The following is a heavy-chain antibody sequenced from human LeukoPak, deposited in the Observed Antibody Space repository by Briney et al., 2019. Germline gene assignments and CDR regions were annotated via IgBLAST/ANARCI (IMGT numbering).Heavy chain of an antibody. CDR2: INPSGGST. V-gene: IGHV1-46*01. Sequence: GASVKVSCKASGYTFTSYYMHWVRQAPGQGLEWMGIINPSGGSTSYAQKFQGRVTMTRDTSTSTVYMELSSLRSEDTAVYYCASLYCGGDCGNYWGQGTLVTVSS. D-gene: IGHD2-21*02. CDR1: GYTFTSYY. CDR3: ASLYCGGDCGNY. J-gene: IGHJ4*02.